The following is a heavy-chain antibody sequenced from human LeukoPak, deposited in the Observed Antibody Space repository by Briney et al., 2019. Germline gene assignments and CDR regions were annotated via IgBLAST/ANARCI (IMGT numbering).Heavy chain of an antibody. CDR1: GLTFSTYA. CDR2: ISGSGGGT. D-gene: IGHD3-22*01. Sequence: GGSLRLSCAASGLTFSTYAMSWVRQAPGKGLEWVSSISGSGGGTYYADSVKGRFTISRDNSKNTLYLQMNSLRAEDTAVYYCAKDIYDSSGYYGGFDYWGQGTLVTVSS. CDR3: AKDIYDSSGYYGGFDY. J-gene: IGHJ4*02. V-gene: IGHV3-23*01.